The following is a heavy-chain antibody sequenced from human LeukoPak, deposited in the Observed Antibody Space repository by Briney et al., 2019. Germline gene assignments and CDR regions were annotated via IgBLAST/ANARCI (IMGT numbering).Heavy chain of an antibody. Sequence: GGSLRVSCAASGFTFSRHSMNWVRQAPGKGLEWVSSISSSSSYIYYAESVKGRFTISRDNAKNSLYLQINSLRAEDTAVYYCARALDGYNQDYWGQGTLVTVSS. CDR2: ISSSSSYI. CDR3: ARALDGYNQDY. CDR1: GFTFSRHS. J-gene: IGHJ4*02. D-gene: IGHD5-24*01. V-gene: IGHV3-21*01.